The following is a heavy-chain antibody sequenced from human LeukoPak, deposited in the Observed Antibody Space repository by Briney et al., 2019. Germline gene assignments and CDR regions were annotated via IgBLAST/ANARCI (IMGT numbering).Heavy chain of an antibody. CDR3: ARLHISGVTFDF. V-gene: IGHV3-23*01. CDR2: LSGSGGGT. D-gene: IGHD1-20*01. Sequence: SGRSLRLSCTASGFTFGDYAMSWVRQAPGKGLEWVSTLSGSGGGTYYADSVKGRFTISRDNSKNTLYLQVNSLRAEDTAVYYCARLHISGVTFDFWGQGTLATVSS. J-gene: IGHJ4*02. CDR1: GFTFGDYA.